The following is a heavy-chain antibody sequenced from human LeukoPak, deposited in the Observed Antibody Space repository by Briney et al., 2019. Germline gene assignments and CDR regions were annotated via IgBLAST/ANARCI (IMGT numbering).Heavy chain of an antibody. D-gene: IGHD2-15*01. CDR3: AKAGAVVVVAAKFFDY. CDR1: GFTFSSYS. CDR2: ISSSSSTI. V-gene: IGHV3-48*01. J-gene: IGHJ4*02. Sequence: GGSLRLSCAASGFTFSSYSMNWVRQAPGKGLEWVSYISSSSSTIYYADSVKGRFTISRDNAKNSLYLQMNSLRAEDTAVYYCAKAGAVVVVAAKFFDYWGQGTLVTVSS.